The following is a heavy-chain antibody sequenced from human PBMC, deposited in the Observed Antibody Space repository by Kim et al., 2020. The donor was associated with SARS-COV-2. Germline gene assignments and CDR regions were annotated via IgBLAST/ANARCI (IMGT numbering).Heavy chain of an antibody. D-gene: IGHD2-21*01. V-gene: IGHV3-30*18. CDR3: AKDLYVVATTIAGDY. Sequence: GGSLRLSCAASGFTFSSYGMHWVRQAPGKGLEWVAVISYDGSNKYYADSVKGRFTISRDNSKNTLYLQMNSLRAEDTAVYYCAKDLYVVATTIAGDYWG. J-gene: IGHJ4*01. CDR2: ISYDGSNK. CDR1: GFTFSSYG.